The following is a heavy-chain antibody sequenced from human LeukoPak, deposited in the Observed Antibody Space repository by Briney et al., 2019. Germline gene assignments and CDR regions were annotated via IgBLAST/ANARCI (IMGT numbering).Heavy chain of an antibody. Sequence: GGSLRLSCAASGFTVSSNYMSWVRQAPGKGLEWVSVIYSGGSTYYADSVKGRFTISRDNSKNTLYLQMNSLRAEDTAVYYCATLFVNHHIDYWGQGTLVTVSS. V-gene: IGHV3-53*05. J-gene: IGHJ4*02. CDR1: GFTVSSNY. CDR3: ATLFVNHHIDY. CDR2: IYSGGST. D-gene: IGHD3-16*01.